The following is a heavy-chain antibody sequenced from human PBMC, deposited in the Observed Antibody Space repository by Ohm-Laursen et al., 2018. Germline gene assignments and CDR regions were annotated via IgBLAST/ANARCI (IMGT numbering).Heavy chain of an antibody. CDR2: ISGSGSRT. Sequence: SLRLSCTASGFTFSSYAMNWVRQAPGKGLEWVSGISGSGSRTYYADSVKGRFTISRDNSKNTLYLQMNSLRADDTAVYYCARNAAPRGGSSSAGTYYYGLDVWGQGTTVTVSS. J-gene: IGHJ6*02. CDR1: GFTFSSYA. V-gene: IGHV3-23*01. D-gene: IGHD6-6*01. CDR3: ARNAAPRGGSSSAGTYYYGLDV.